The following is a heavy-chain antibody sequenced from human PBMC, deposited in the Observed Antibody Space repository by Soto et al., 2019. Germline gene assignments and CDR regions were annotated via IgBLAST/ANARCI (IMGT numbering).Heavy chain of an antibody. CDR3: ARQYCSSTSCQNHLDY. J-gene: IGHJ4*02. Sequence: KPSETLSLTCTVSGGSISSYYWSWIRQPAGKGLEWIGRIYTSGSTNYNPSLKSRVTMSVDTSKNQFSLKLSSVTAADTAVYYCARQYCSSTSCQNHLDYWGQGTLVTVSS. D-gene: IGHD2-2*01. CDR2: IYTSGST. CDR1: GGSISSYY. V-gene: IGHV4-4*07.